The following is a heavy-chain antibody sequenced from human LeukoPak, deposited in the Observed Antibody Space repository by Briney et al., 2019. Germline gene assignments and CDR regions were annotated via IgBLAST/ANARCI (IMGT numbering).Heavy chain of an antibody. V-gene: IGHV4-39*01. J-gene: IGHJ3*02. CDR2: IYDSRSA. CDR3: ARPYHYDSGSRGTAFDI. CDR1: NSSINSGGYY. D-gene: IGHD3-10*01. Sequence: SQTLSLTCTVSNSSINSGGYYWGWIRQPPGKGLEWIVSIYDSRSAYYNPSLKSRLTISVDTSKSQFSLKLTSVTAADTAIYYCARPYHYDSGSRGTAFDIWGQGTMVTVSS.